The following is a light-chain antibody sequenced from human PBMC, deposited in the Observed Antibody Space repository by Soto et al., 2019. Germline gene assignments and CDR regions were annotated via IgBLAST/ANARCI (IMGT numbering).Light chain of an antibody. J-gene: IGKJ1*01. CDR3: QQYGSSPGWT. V-gene: IGKV3-20*01. CDR1: QSVSSSY. CDR2: GAS. Sequence: EIVLTQSPGTLSLSPGERATLSCRASQSVSSSYLAWYQQKPGQAPRLLIYGASSRATGIPDRFSGSGSGTDFTLTISRLESEDFAVYYCQQYGSSPGWTFGQGTKVDIK.